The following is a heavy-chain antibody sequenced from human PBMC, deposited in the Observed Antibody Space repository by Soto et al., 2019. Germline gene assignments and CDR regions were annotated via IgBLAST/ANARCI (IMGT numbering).Heavy chain of an antibody. CDR3: AGAPSNIVLMVYALDY. CDR2: IIPIFGTA. Sequence: QVQLVQSGAEVKKPGSSVKVSCKASGGTFSSYAISWVRQAPGQGLEWMGGIIPIFGTANYAQKFQGRVTITADESTSTAYMELSSLRSEDTAVYYCAGAPSNIVLMVYALDYWGQGTLVTVSS. D-gene: IGHD2-8*01. J-gene: IGHJ4*02. V-gene: IGHV1-69*01. CDR1: GGTFSSYA.